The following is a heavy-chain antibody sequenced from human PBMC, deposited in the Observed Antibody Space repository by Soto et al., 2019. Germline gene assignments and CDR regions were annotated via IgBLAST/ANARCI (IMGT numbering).Heavy chain of an antibody. Sequence: GGSLRRSCAASGFTFRDYYMDWVRQAPGKGLEWVGRIRNKANNYATEYAASVKDRFTISRDDSKNSLSLQMNSLKTEDTAVYYCARGWALGVLVPGAFDYWGQGILVTVSS. J-gene: IGHJ4*02. CDR3: ARGWALGVLVPGAFDY. D-gene: IGHD3-16*01. V-gene: IGHV3-72*01. CDR2: IRNKANNYAT. CDR1: GFTFRDYY.